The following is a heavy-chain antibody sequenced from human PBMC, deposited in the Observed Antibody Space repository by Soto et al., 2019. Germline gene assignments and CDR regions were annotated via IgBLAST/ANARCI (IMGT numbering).Heavy chain of an antibody. D-gene: IGHD6-6*01. V-gene: IGHV3-9*01. CDR2: INWNGVAM. CDR1: GFTFDDYT. CDR3: AKGRYSSSSLDYYYYYGMDV. J-gene: IGHJ6*02. Sequence: EVQLVESGGGLVQPGRSLRLSCAASGFTFDDYTMHWVRQAPGKGLEWVSSINWNGVAMDYADSVRGRFTISRDNARNYLILQMSSLRPEDTALYYCAKGRYSSSSLDYYYYYGMDVWGQGTTVTVSS.